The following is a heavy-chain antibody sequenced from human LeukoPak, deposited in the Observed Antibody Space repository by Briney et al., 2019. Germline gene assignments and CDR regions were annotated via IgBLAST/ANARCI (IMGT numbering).Heavy chain of an antibody. Sequence: PSETLSLTCAVYGGSFSGYYWSWIRQPPGKGLEWIGGINHSGSTNYNPSLKSRVTISVDTSKNQFSLKLSSVTAADTAVYYCARELNCSSTSCYLVDYWGQGTLVTVSS. CDR3: ARELNCSSTSCYLVDY. D-gene: IGHD2-2*01. CDR1: GGSFSGYY. J-gene: IGHJ4*02. CDR2: INHSGST. V-gene: IGHV4-34*01.